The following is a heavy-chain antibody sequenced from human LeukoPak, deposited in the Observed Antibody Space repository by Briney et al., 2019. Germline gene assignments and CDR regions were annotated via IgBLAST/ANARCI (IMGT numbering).Heavy chain of an antibody. CDR3: ARAGCGWVLTPCDAFDI. CDR1: GFTVSSNY. J-gene: IGHJ3*02. D-gene: IGHD2-15*01. Sequence: GGSLRLSCAASGFTVSSNYMSWVRQAPGKGLEWVSYISWSSSTIHYADSVKGRFTISRDDAKNSLYLQMNSLRAEDTAVYYCARAGCGWVLTPCDAFDIWGQGTMVTVSS. CDR2: ISWSSSTI. V-gene: IGHV3-48*01.